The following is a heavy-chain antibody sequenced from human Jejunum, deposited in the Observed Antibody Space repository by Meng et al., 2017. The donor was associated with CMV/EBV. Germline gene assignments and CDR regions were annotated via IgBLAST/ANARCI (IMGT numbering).Heavy chain of an antibody. CDR2: ITRTGGST. V-gene: IGHV3-23*01. CDR3: AKCPPRYSGSTYYLDY. J-gene: IGHJ4*02. CDR1: FTFSSYV. Sequence: FTFSSYVMIWVRQAPGEGLEWVSSITRTGGSTYYADYVKGRFTISRDNSKNTLYLQMDSLRDEDTAVYYCAKCPPRYSGSTYYLDYWGQGTLVTVSS. D-gene: IGHD1-26*01.